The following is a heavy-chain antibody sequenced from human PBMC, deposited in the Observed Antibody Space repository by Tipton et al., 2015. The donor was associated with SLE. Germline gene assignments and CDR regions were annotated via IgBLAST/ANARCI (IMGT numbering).Heavy chain of an antibody. D-gene: IGHD2-2*01. V-gene: IGHV4-34*01. Sequence: TLSLTCDVYGGCFSDYYWGWMRQPPGKGLGWIGEINDSGTTHYNPSLKSRVTISIETSENQFSLKLSSVTAADTAVNCCVVCSPSSCSYFDYWGQGRLVTVSS. CDR1: GGCFSDYY. J-gene: IGHJ4*02. CDR3: VVCSPSSCSYFDY. CDR2: INDSGTT.